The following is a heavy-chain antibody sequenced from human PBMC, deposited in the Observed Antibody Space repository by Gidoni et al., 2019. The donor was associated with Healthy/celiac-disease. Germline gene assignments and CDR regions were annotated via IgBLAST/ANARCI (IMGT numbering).Heavy chain of an antibody. CDR1: GFTFDAYA. D-gene: IGHD3-22*01. CDR3: AKASYYYDSSGYSNYYFDY. J-gene: IGHJ4*02. Sequence: EVQLVESGGGLVQPGRSLRLSCAASGFTFDAYALHWVRQAPGKGLEWVSGISWNSGSIGYADSVKGRFTISRDNAKNSLYLQMNSLRAEDTALYYCAKASYYYDSSGYSNYYFDYWGQGTLVTVSS. V-gene: IGHV3-9*01. CDR2: ISWNSGSI.